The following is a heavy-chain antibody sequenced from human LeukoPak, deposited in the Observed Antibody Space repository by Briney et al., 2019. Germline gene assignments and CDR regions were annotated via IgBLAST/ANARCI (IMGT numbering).Heavy chain of an antibody. CDR2: ISGSGNVT. Sequence: PGGSLRLSCVGSGFTFAKYAMTWVREAPGKGLEWVSVISGSGNVTYYAESVKGRFTISRDNSKRTLYLQMDSLRADDMAIYYCAKDRAGANWGQGTLVLVSS. J-gene: IGHJ4*02. CDR3: AKDRAGAN. CDR1: GFTFAKYA. V-gene: IGHV3-23*01.